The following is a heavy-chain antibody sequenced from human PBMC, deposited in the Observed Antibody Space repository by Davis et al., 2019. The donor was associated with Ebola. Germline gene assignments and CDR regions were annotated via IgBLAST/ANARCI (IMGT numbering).Heavy chain of an antibody. D-gene: IGHD3-22*01. CDR3: ARHGSVSSGFYP. CDR1: GGTISSSNHY. V-gene: IGHV4-39*01. J-gene: IGHJ4*02. CDR2: IYYSGST. Sequence: MPSETLSLSCTVSGGTISSSNHYWGWNRQPPGKGLEWIGRIYYSGSTYYNASLKSRVTISVDTSKNQFSLKLTSVTAADTAVYYCARHGSVSSGFYPWGQGTLVTVSS.